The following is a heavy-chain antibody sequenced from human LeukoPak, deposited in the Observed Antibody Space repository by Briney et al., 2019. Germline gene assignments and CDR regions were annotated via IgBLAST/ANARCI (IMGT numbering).Heavy chain of an antibody. CDR1: GFTFSSYG. CDR2: IWYDGSNK. D-gene: IGHD5-18*01. CDR3: AREKYVDTAMVTSYFDY. Sequence: HPGGSLRLSCAASGFTFSSYGMHWVRQAPGKGLECVAVIWYDGSNKFYADSVKGRFNISRDNSKSTLDLKLDSLRAEDTAVYYCAREKYVDTAMVTSYFDYWGQGTLVTVSS. V-gene: IGHV3-33*01. J-gene: IGHJ4*02.